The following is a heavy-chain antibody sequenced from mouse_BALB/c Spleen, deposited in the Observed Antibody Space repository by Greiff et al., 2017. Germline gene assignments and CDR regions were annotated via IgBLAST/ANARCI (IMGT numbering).Heavy chain of an antibody. Sequence: VQLQQSGAELVRPGSSVKISCKASGYAFSSYWMNWVKQRPGQGLEWIGQIYPGDGDTNYNGKFKGKATLTADKSSSTAYMQLSSLTSEDSAVYFCARLYGNYNAMDYSGQGTSVTVSS. V-gene: IGHV1-80*01. CDR3: ARLYGNYNAMDY. D-gene: IGHD2-1*01. J-gene: IGHJ4*01. CDR1: GYAFSSYW. CDR2: IYPGDGDT.